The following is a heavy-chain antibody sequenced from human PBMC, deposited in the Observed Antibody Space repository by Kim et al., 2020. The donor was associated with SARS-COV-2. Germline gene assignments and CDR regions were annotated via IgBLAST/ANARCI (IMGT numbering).Heavy chain of an antibody. CDR1: GGSISSYY. V-gene: IGHV4-59*01. J-gene: IGHJ2*01. Sequence: SETLSLTCTVSGGSISSYYWSWIRQPPGKGLEWIGYIYYSGSTNYNPSLKSRVTISVDTSKNQFSLKLSSVTAADTAVYYCARFRGARRGTKYYYDSSGYYQYDWYFDLWGRGTLVTVSS. D-gene: IGHD3-22*01. CDR2: IYYSGST. CDR3: ARFRGARRGTKYYYDSSGYYQYDWYFDL.